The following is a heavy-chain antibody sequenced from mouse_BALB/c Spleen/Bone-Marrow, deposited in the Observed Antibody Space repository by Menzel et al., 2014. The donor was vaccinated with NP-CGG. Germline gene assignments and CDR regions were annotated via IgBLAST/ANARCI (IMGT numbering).Heavy chain of an antibody. V-gene: IGHV1-80*01. D-gene: IGHD1-1*01. J-gene: IGHJ4*01. Sequence: QVQLQQSGAELVRPGSSVKISCKSSGYSFSNYWMNWMKQRPGQGLEWIGQIYPGDGDTNYNGKFKGKATLTADKSSSSAYMQLSSLTSEDSAVYFGASRGDYSYAMDYWGQGTSVTVSS. CDR3: ASRGDYSYAMDY. CDR1: GYSFSNYW. CDR2: IYPGDGDT.